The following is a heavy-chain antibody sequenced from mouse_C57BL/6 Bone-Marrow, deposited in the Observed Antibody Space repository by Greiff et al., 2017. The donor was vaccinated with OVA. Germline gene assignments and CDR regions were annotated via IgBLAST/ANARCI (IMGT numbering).Heavy chain of an antibody. CDR3: ARDWDWFAY. V-gene: IGHV1-59*01. J-gene: IGHJ3*01. D-gene: IGHD4-1*01. CDR2: IDPSDSYT. Sequence: QVQLQQPGAELVRPGTSVKLSCKASGYTFTSYWMHWVKQRPGQGLEWIGVIDPSDSYTNYNQKFKGKATLTVDTSSSTAYMQLSSLTSEDSAVYYCARDWDWFAYWGQGTLVTVSA. CDR1: GYTFTSYW.